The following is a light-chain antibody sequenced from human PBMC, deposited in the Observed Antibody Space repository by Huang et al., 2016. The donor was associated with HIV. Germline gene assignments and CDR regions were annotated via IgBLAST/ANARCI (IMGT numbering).Light chain of an antibody. Sequence: MQMTQHTSSLSASVGDRVTITCQASQDISTYLNWFQQKPGKAPKLLIYYASNLETGVPSRVSGGGSGTDFTFTISSLYPEDVATYYCQQYDSLPTFGPGTKVEIK. CDR1: QDISTY. CDR2: YAS. V-gene: IGKV1-33*01. CDR3: QQYDSLPT. J-gene: IGKJ3*01.